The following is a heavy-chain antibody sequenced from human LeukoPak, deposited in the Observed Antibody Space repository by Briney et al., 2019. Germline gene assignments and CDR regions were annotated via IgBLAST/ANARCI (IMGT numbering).Heavy chain of an antibody. V-gene: IGHV1-69*01. CDR2: IIPIFGTA. CDR1: GGTFSSYA. CDR3: ASAWGIVVVTADTGNAFDI. Sequence: SVKLSCKASGGTFSSYAISWVRQAPGQGLEWMGGIIPIFGTANYAQKFQGRVTITADESTSTAYMELSSLRSEDTAVYYCASAWGIVVVTADTGNAFDIWGQGTMVTVSS. D-gene: IGHD2-21*02. J-gene: IGHJ3*02.